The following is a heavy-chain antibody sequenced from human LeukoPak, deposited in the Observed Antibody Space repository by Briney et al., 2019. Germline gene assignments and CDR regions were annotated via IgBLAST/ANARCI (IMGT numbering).Heavy chain of an antibody. CDR1: GYSFTSYW. D-gene: IGHD3-9*01. V-gene: IGHV5-51*01. Sequence: GESLKISCKGSGYSFTSYWIGWVRQMPGKGLEWMGIIYPGDSDTRYSPSFQGQVTISADKSISTAYLQWSSLKASGTAMYYCARRYYDILTGYYSDDYWGQGTLVTVSS. J-gene: IGHJ4*02. CDR2: IYPGDSDT. CDR3: ARRYYDILTGYYSDDY.